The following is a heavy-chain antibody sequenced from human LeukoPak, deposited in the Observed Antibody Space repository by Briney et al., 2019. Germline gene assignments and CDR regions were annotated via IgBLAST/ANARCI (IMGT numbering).Heavy chain of an antibody. V-gene: IGHV3-23*01. CDR2: ISDDSAKI. CDR3: AREYDSSWPS. Sequence: GGSLRLSCAATGFSFRTYAMSLVRQAPGKGLDWVSAISDDSAKIYYSASVKGRFTISRDNSKNILFLQLNSLRVEDTGVYYCAREYDSSWPSWGQGTLVTVSS. J-gene: IGHJ5*02. CDR1: GFSFRTYA. D-gene: IGHD3-22*01.